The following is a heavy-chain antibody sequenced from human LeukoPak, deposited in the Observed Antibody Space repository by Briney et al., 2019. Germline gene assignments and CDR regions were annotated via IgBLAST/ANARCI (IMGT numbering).Heavy chain of an antibody. D-gene: IGHD3-22*01. Sequence: PGGSLRLSCAASGFTFSDYAMSWVRQAPGQGLEWVSTSDDGSGTYYADSVKGRFTISRDNSKNTLFLQINSLRAEDSAVYYCATDRERDPSVYYLVGGQGTLITVSS. CDR2: SDDGSGT. CDR3: ATDRERDPSVYYLV. J-gene: IGHJ4*02. V-gene: IGHV3-23*01. CDR1: GFTFSDYA.